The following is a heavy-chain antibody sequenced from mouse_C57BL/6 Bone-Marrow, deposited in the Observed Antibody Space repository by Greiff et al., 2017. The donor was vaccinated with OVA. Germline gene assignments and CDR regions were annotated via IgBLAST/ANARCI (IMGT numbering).Heavy chain of an antibody. Sequence: VKLMESGPELVKPGASVKISCKASGYAFSSSWMNWVKQRPGKGLEWIGRIYPGDGDTNYNGKFKGKATLTADKSSSTAYMQLSSLTSEDSAVYYCAIYYSNYVAMDYWGQGTSVTVSS. V-gene: IGHV1-82*01. CDR3: AIYYSNYVAMDY. CDR2: IYPGDGDT. J-gene: IGHJ4*01. CDR1: GYAFSSSW. D-gene: IGHD2-5*01.